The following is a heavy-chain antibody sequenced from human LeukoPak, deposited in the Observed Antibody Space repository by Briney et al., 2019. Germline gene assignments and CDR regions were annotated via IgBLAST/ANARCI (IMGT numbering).Heavy chain of an antibody. J-gene: IGHJ4*02. V-gene: IGHV4-39*01. Sequence: SQTLSLTCTVSGGSISSSSYYWGWIRQPPGKGLEWIGSIYYSGSTYYNPSLKSRVTISVDTSKNQFSLKLSSVTAADTAVYYCARLSPAGTDYWGQGTLVTVSS. CDR3: ARLSPAGTDY. D-gene: IGHD6-13*01. CDR1: GGSISSSSYY. CDR2: IYYSGST.